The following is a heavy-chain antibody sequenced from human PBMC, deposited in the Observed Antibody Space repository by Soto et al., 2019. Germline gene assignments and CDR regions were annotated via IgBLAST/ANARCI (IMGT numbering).Heavy chain of an antibody. J-gene: IGHJ6*02. CDR1: GGTFSSYA. CDR3: ALWSTIRRRSAYYYYGMDV. Sequence: ASVKVSCKASGGTFSSYAISWVRQAPGQGLEWMGGIIPIFGTANYAQKFQGRVTITADESTSTAYMELSSLRSEDTAVYYCALWSTIRRRSAYYYYGMDVWGQGTTVTVSS. D-gene: IGHD3-10*01. V-gene: IGHV1-69*13. CDR2: IIPIFGTA.